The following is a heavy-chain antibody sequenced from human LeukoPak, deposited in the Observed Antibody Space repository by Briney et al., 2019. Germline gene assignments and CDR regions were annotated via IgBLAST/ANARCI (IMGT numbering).Heavy chain of an antibody. CDR3: ARSTSGTGPVDY. Sequence: GESLKISCQASGYNFTTYWIAWVRQMPGKGLEWMGIIYPGDSDTIYSPSFQGQVTMSADRSVSTAFLQWSSLKASDTAMYYCARSTSGTGPVDYWGQGTLVTVSA. CDR2: IYPGDSDT. J-gene: IGHJ4*02. V-gene: IGHV5-51*01. D-gene: IGHD1-26*01. CDR1: GYNFTTYW.